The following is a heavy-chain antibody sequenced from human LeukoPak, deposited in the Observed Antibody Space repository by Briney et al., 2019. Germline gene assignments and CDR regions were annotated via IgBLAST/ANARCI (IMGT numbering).Heavy chain of an antibody. J-gene: IGHJ4*02. D-gene: IGHD4-17*01. Sequence: PSQTLSLTCTVSGGSISSGDYYWSWIRQPPGKGLEWIGYIYYSGSTYYNPSLKSRVTISVDTSKNQFSLKLSSVTAADTAVYYCARFGSSCGDYGFDYWGQGTLVTVSS. CDR3: ARFGSSCGDYGFDY. CDR1: GGSISSGDYY. V-gene: IGHV4-30-4*01. CDR2: IYYSGST.